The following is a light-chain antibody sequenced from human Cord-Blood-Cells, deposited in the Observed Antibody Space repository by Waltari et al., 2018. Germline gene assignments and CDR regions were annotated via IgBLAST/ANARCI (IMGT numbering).Light chain of an antibody. CDR1: QDISNY. CDR2: DAS. J-gene: IGKJ4*01. Sequence: DIQMTQSPSSLSASVGDRVTITCQASQDISNYLNWYQQKPGKAPKLLFYDASKLATGVPLRFSGRGSGTDFTFTISSLQPEDIATYYCQQYDNLPLTFGGGTKVEIK. V-gene: IGKV1-33*01. CDR3: QQYDNLPLT.